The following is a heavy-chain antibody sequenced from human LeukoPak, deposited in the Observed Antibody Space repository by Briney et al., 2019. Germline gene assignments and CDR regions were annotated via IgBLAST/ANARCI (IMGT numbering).Heavy chain of an antibody. D-gene: IGHD5-12*01. CDR1: GGSVSSGSYY. Sequence: TPSETLSLTCTVSGGSVSSGSYYWSWIRQPPGKGLEWIGYIYYSGSTNYNPSLKSRVTTSVDTSKNQFSLKLSSVTAADTAVYYCARENSGYDSYYYYYYGMDVRGQGTTVTVSS. V-gene: IGHV4-61*01. CDR3: ARENSGYDSYYYYYYGMDV. CDR2: IYYSGST. J-gene: IGHJ6*02.